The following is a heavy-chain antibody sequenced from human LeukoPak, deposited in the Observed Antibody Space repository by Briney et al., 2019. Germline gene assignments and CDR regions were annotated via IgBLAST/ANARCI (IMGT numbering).Heavy chain of an antibody. D-gene: IGHD3-10*01. Sequence: GGSLRLSCAASGFTFSSYWMSWVRQAPGKGLEWVANIKQDGSEKYYVDSVKGRFTISRGNAKNSLYLQMNSLRAEDTAVYYCARDLLNYYGSGSYDYWGQGTLVTVSS. J-gene: IGHJ4*02. CDR1: GFTFSSYW. V-gene: IGHV3-7*01. CDR3: ARDLLNYYGSGSYDY. CDR2: IKQDGSEK.